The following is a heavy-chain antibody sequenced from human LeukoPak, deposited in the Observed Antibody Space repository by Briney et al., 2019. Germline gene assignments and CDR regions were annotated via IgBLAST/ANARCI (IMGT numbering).Heavy chain of an antibody. V-gene: IGHV4-34*01. CDR2: INHSGST. D-gene: IGHD6-13*01. CDR3: ARFALYSSRGIDY. CDR1: GGSFSGYY. J-gene: IGHJ4*02. Sequence: KASETLSLTCAVYGGSFSGYYWSWIRQPPGKGLEWIGEINHSGSTNYNPSLKSRVTISVDTSKNQFSLKLSSVTAADTAVYYCARFALYSSRGIDYRGQGTLVTVSS.